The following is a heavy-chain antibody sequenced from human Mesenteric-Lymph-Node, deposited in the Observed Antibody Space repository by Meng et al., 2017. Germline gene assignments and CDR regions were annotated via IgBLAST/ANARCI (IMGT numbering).Heavy chain of an antibody. J-gene: IGHJ6*01. CDR2: IGTAGDT. V-gene: IGHV3-13*01. CDR1: GFTFSSYD. CDR3: ARVAGSIAARRYGMDV. Sequence: GGSLRLSCAASGFTFSSYDMHWVRQATGKGLEWVSAIGTAGDTYYPGSVKGRFTISRDNSKNTLYLQMNSLRAEDTAVYYCARVAGSIAARRYGMDVWGQGNTV. D-gene: IGHD6-6*01.